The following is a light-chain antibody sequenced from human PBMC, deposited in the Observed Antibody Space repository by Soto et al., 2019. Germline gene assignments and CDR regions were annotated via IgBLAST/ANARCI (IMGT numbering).Light chain of an antibody. CDR1: QTISSW. CDR3: LQLYNFSWT. CDR2: KAS. V-gene: IGKV1-5*03. Sequence: DIQLTQSPSTLSASVGDRVTITCRASQTISSWLAWYQQKPGKAPKLLIYKASTLKSGVPSRFSGSGSGTDFTLTISRLQPEDFATYYCLQLYNFSWTFGQGTKVDIK. J-gene: IGKJ1*01.